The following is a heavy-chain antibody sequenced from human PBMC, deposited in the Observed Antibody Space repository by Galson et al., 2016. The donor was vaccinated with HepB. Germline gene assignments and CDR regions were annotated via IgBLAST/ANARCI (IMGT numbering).Heavy chain of an antibody. J-gene: IGHJ6*02. CDR3: TTEERYYGMDV. V-gene: IGHV3-15*01. CDR2: IKSKTDGGTT. Sequence: SLRLSCAASGFTFTNAWMSWVRQAPGKGLEWVGRIKSKTDGGTTDYAAPVKGRFNISRDDSRNTLYLQMNSLKIEDTAVYYCTTEERYYGMDVWGQGTMVTVSS. CDR1: GFTFTNAW.